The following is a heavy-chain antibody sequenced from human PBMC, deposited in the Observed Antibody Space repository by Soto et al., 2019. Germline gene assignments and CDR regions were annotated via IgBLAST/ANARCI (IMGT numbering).Heavy chain of an antibody. CDR3: AKPPAGVGATHGPFDY. CDR2: ISGSGVST. CDR1: GFTFSSYA. J-gene: IGHJ4*02. Sequence: GGSLRLSCAASGFTFSSYAISWVRQAPWKGLEWVSAISGSGVSTYYADSVKGRFTISRDNSKNTLYLQMNSLRAEDTAVYYCAKPPAGVGATHGPFDYWGQGTLVTVSS. D-gene: IGHD1-26*01. V-gene: IGHV3-23*01.